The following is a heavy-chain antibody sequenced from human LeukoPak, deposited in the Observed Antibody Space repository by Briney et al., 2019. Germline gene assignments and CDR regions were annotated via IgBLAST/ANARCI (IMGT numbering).Heavy chain of an antibody. CDR1: GFAFSSHA. Sequence: GGSLRLSCAASGFAFSSHAFHWVRQAPGRGLEWVAVISYDGSNKYYADSVKGRFTISRDNSKNTLYLQMNSLRAEDTAVYYCARGMFWGSGSYNYYYYGMDVWGQGTTVTVSS. J-gene: IGHJ6*02. CDR3: ARGMFWGSGSYNYYYYGMDV. CDR2: ISYDGSNK. V-gene: IGHV3-30*14. D-gene: IGHD3-10*01.